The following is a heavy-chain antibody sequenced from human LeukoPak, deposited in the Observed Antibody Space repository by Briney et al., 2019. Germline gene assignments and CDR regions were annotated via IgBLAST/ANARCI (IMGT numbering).Heavy chain of an antibody. J-gene: IGHJ4*02. CDR3: ASDRRYYFDY. Sequence: PGGSLRLSCAASGFTFSSYAMHWVRQAPGKGLEWVAVISYDGSNKYYADSVKGRFTISRDNSKNTLYLQMNSLRAEDTAVYYCASDRRYYFDYWGQGTLVTVSS. CDR1: GFTFSSYA. CDR2: ISYDGSNK. D-gene: IGHD1-14*01. V-gene: IGHV3-30-3*01.